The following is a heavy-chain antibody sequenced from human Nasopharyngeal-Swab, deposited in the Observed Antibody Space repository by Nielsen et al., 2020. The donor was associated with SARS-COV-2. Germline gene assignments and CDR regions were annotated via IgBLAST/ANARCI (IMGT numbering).Heavy chain of an antibody. CDR1: GYSFRTYG. CDR3: AKDLRGPYFF. Sequence: GESLKISCVASGYSFRTYGMSWVRQAPGKGLEWVAAISGSGDISGRGGSTYYADSVKGRFTIPRDNSKNTLSLQMNGLGAEDTAVYYCAKDLRGPYFFWGQGTLVTVSS. V-gene: IGHV3-23*01. CDR2: ISGSGDISGRGGST. J-gene: IGHJ4*02. D-gene: IGHD2/OR15-2a*01.